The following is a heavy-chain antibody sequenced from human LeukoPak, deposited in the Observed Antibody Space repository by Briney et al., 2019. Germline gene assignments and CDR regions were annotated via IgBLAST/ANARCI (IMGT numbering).Heavy chain of an antibody. V-gene: IGHV1-8*01. CDR3: AKGSGSYWAYYFDY. J-gene: IGHJ4*02. CDR2: MNPNSGNT. CDR1: GYTFTSYD. Sequence: ASVKVSCKASGYTFTSYDINWVRQATGQGLEWMGWMNPNSGNTGYAQKFQGRVTMTRNTSISTAYMELSSLRSEDTAVYYCAKGSGSYWAYYFDYRGQGTLVTVSS. D-gene: IGHD3-10*01.